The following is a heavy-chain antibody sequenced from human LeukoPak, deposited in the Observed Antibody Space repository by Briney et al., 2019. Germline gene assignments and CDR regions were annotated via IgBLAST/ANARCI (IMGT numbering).Heavy chain of an antibody. V-gene: IGHV3-23*01. D-gene: IGHD6-19*01. CDR1: GFTYSRYG. J-gene: IGHJ4*02. CDR2: ISGSGGTT. CDR3: AKDPYSSGSNYLDY. Sequence: GGTLRLSCAASGFTYSRYGMSWVRKVPGKGLDWVSGISGSGGTTSYADSVKGRFTISRDNSKNTLYLQMNSLRAEDTAVYYCAKDPYSSGSNYLDYWGQGTLVTVSS.